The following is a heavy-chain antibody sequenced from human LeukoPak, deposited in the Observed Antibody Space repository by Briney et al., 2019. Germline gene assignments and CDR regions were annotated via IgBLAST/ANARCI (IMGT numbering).Heavy chain of an antibody. CDR2: SRSKANSYAT. D-gene: IGHD3-22*01. J-gene: IGHJ5*02. V-gene: IGHV3-73*01. CDR1: GFTFSGSA. CDR3: TRRAKDDSSGYYST. Sequence: GGSLKLSRAASGFTFSGSAMHWVRQASGKGLEWVGRSRSKANSYATAYAASVKGRFTISRDESKNTAYLQMNSLKTEDTAVYYCTRRAKDDSSGYYSTWGQGTLVTVSS.